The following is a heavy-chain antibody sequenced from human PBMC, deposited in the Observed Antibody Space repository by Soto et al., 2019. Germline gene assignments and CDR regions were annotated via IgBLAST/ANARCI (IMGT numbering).Heavy chain of an antibody. CDR1: GYSFTSYW. Sequence: GESLKISCKGSGYSFTSYWIGWVRQMPGKGLEWMGIIYPGDSDTRYSPSFQGQVTISADKSISTAYLQWSSLKASDTAMYYCARQEDYYDSSGYYHHWGQGTLVTVSS. CDR3: ARQEDYYDSSGYYHH. J-gene: IGHJ5*02. D-gene: IGHD3-22*01. V-gene: IGHV5-51*01. CDR2: IYPGDSDT.